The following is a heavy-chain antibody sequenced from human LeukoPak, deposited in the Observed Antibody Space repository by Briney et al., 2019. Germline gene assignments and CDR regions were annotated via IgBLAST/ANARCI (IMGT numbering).Heavy chain of an antibody. Sequence: GVLRLSCAASGFTFSSYAMSWVRQAPGKGLEWVSAISGSGGSTYYADSVKGRFTISRDNAKNSLYLQMNSLRAEDTALYHCARADCSGGSCYFSSLDYWGQGTLVTVSS. CDR2: ISGSGGST. J-gene: IGHJ4*02. CDR3: ARADCSGGSCYFSSLDY. D-gene: IGHD2-15*01. V-gene: IGHV3-23*01. CDR1: GFTFSSYA.